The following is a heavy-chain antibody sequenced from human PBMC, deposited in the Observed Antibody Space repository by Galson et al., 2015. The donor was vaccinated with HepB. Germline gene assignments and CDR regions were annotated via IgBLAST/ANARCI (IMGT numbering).Heavy chain of an antibody. CDR1: GYTFTNHA. V-gene: IGHV1-3*01. J-gene: IGHJ3*02. Sequence: SVKVSCKASGYTFTNHAMHWVRQAPGQRLEWMGWINAGNGNTKNSQRFQGRVTITRDTSASTVYMEVSSLKSEDTAVYYCAREWWLPRAFDIWGQRTMVTVSS. D-gene: IGHD5-12*01. CDR3: AREWWLPRAFDI. CDR2: INAGNGNT.